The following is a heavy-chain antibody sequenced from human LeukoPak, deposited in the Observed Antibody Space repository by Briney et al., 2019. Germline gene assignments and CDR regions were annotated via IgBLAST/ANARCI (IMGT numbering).Heavy chain of an antibody. CDR3: ARDAPTRVSWFDP. J-gene: IGHJ5*02. CDR2: ISYSGST. Sequence: SETLSLTCTVSGGSISSTGYYWGWIRQPPGKGLEWIGSISYSGSTYYNPSLKSRVSLSVDTSKNQFSLKLTAVTAADTAVYYCARDAPTRVSWFDPWGQGTLLTVSS. CDR1: GGSISSTGYY. D-gene: IGHD3-3*01. V-gene: IGHV4-39*07.